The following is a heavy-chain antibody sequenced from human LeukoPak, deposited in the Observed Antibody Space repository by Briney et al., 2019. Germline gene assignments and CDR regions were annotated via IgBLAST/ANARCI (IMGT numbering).Heavy chain of an antibody. J-gene: IGHJ4*02. V-gene: IGHV3-23*01. CDR1: EYTFSRQA. Sequence: GGSLRLSCTASEYTFSRQAMSWVRQAPGKGLEWVSEISGSGGSTNYADSVKGRFTLSRDNSQNTLYLQMNSLRAEDTAVYYCAKDREVVYYDSSGYYYWGQGTLVTVSS. CDR2: ISGSGGST. CDR3: AKDREVVYYDSSGYYY. D-gene: IGHD3-22*01.